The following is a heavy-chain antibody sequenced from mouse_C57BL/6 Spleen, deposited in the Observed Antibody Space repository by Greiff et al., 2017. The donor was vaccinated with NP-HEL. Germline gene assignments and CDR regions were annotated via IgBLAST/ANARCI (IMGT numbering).Heavy chain of an antibody. Sequence: EVHLVKSGGGLVKPGGSLKLSCAASGFTFSDYGMHWVRQAPEKGLEWVAYISSGSSTIYYADTVKGRFTISRDNAKNTLFLQMTSLRSEDTAMYYCASQLPFAYWGQGTLVTVSA. CDR3: ASQLPFAY. D-gene: IGHD4-1*02. CDR2: ISSGSSTI. CDR1: GFTFSDYG. J-gene: IGHJ3*01. V-gene: IGHV5-17*01.